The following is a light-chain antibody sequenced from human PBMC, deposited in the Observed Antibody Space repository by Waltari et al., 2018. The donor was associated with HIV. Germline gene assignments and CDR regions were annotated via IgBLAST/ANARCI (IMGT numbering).Light chain of an antibody. Sequence: QSVLTQPPSVSATPGQNVAISCSGSSSNIGTNYVAWYQQLPGAAPKLLFFDNSKRPSGMPYRFFASRSGTAATLGITGLQTGDEAHYYCATWDSRVQTVVFGGGTQVTVL. V-gene: IGLV1-51*01. CDR3: ATWDSRVQTVV. CDR1: SSNIGTNY. CDR2: DNS. J-gene: IGLJ2*01.